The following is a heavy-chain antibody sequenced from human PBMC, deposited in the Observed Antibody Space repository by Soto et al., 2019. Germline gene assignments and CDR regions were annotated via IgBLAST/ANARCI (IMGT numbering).Heavy chain of an antibody. CDR2: IRSKAYGGTT. CDR1: GFTVSSKY. J-gene: IGHJ6*02. D-gene: IGHD6-13*01. CDR3: TREGNSSSWYVYYYYYYYGMDV. V-gene: IGHV3-49*04. Sequence: GGSLRLSCAASGFTVSSKYMSWVRQAPGKGLEWVGFIRSKAYGGTTEYAASVKGRFTISRDDSKSIAYLQMNSLKTEDTAVYYCTREGNSSSWYVYYYYYYYGMDVWGQGTTVTVSS.